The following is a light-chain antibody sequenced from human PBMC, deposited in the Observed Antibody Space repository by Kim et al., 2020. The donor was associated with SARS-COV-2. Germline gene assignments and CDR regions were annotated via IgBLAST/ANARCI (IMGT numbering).Light chain of an antibody. V-gene: IGLV1-40*01. CDR3: QSYDGNLSGYV. CDR2: GNL. CDR1: SSNIGAGYD. Sequence: RVTISCIGSSSNIGAGYDVHWYQQIPGTAPKLLIYGNLNRPLGVPDRFFGSKSGTSASLAIIGLQGDDEADYYCQSYDGNLSGYVFGTGTKVTVL. J-gene: IGLJ1*01.